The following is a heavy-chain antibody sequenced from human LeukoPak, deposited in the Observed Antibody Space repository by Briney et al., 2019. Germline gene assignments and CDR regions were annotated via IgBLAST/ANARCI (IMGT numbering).Heavy chain of an antibody. CDR2: INHSGST. CDR1: GGSFSGYY. CDR3: ARGRKARTAFDY. Sequence: SETLSLTCAVYGGSFSGYYWSWIRQPPGKGLEWIGEINHSGSTNYNPPLKSRVTISVDTSKNQFSLKLSSVTAADTAVYYCARGRKARTAFDYWGQGTLVTVSS. J-gene: IGHJ4*02. D-gene: IGHD1-14*01. V-gene: IGHV4-34*01.